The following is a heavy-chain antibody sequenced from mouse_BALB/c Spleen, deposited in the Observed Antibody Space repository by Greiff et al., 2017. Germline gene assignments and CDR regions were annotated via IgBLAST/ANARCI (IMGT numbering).Heavy chain of an antibody. CDR3: ERYPIYGSSNGAMDY. Sequence: EVQRVESGGGLVKPGGSLKLSCAASGFTFSSYTMSWVRQTPEKRLEWVATISSGGGNTYYPDSVKGRFTITRDNAKNNLYLQMSSLRSEDTALYYCERYPIYGSSNGAMDYWGQGTSVTVSS. V-gene: IGHV5-9*03. D-gene: IGHD1-1*01. CDR1: GFTFSSYT. CDR2: ISSGGGNT. J-gene: IGHJ4*01.